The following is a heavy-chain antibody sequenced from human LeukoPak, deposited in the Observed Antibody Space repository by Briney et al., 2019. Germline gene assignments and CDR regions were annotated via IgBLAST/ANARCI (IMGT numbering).Heavy chain of an antibody. CDR1: GFTFSSYW. CDR2: ISSDGNTT. J-gene: IGHJ4*02. Sequence: GGSLRLSCEASGFTFSSYWMHWVRQVPGKGLVWVSRISSDGNTTTYADSVKGRFLISRDNAKNTLYLQMNSLRAEDTAVYYCAREQKTGDSRYYDYWAREPWSPSLQ. V-gene: IGHV3-74*01. D-gene: IGHD7-27*01. CDR3: AREQKTGDSRYYDY.